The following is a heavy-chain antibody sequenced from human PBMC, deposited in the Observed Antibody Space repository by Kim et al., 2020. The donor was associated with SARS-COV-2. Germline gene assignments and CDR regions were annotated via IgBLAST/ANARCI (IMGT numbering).Heavy chain of an antibody. CDR3: ARDLITMDPDAFDI. Sequence: NPYLKSRVTISVDTSKIQFSLKLSSVTAADTAVYYSARDLITMDPDAFDIWGQGTMVTVSS. D-gene: IGHD3-10*01. V-gene: IGHV4-31*02. J-gene: IGHJ3*02.